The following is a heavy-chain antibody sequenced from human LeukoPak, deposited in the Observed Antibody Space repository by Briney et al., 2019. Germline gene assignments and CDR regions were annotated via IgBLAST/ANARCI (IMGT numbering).Heavy chain of an antibody. V-gene: IGHV4-39*07. CDR1: GDSISSLSYY. J-gene: IGHJ4*02. CDR2: MYYSGST. CDR3: ARDRPGTVAGIVDY. Sequence: PSETLSLTCTVSGDSISSLSYYWGWIRQPPGKGLEWIGSMYYSGSTYYNPTLKSRVTISVDKSKNQFSLKLSSVTAADTAVYYCARDRPGTVAGIVDYWGQGTLVTVSS. D-gene: IGHD6-19*01.